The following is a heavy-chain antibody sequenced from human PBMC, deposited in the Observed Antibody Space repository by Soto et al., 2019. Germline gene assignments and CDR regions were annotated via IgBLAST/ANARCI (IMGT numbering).Heavy chain of an antibody. Sequence: QVQLVQSGAEVKKPGASVKVSCKASGYTFTSYGISWVRQAPGQGLEWMGWISAYNGNTNYAQKLQGRVTMTTDTSTSTGYMELRSLRSDDTAVDYCARGDYFLTLVENWFDPWGQGTLVTVSS. D-gene: IGHD4-17*01. CDR3: ARGDYFLTLVENWFDP. CDR2: ISAYNGNT. CDR1: GYTFTSYG. J-gene: IGHJ5*02. V-gene: IGHV1-18*01.